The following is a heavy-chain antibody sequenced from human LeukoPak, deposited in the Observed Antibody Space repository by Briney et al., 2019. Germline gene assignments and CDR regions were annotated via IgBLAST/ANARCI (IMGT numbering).Heavy chain of an antibody. J-gene: IGHJ4*02. CDR3: AKDIVSGYYDSSGYLDY. D-gene: IGHD3-22*01. V-gene: IGHV3-21*04. Sequence: GGSLRLSCAASGFTFSPYSMNWVRQAPGKGLEWVSSISSNSNYIYYSDSVKGRFTISRDNAKNSLYLQMNSLRAEDTALYYCAKDIVSGYYDSSGYLDYWGQGTLVTVSS. CDR1: GFTFSPYS. CDR2: ISSNSNYI.